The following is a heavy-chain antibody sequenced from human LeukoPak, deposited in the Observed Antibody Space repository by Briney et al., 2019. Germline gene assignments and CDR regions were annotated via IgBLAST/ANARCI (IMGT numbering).Heavy chain of an antibody. CDR3: ARAPKDILTGHYPHFDD. J-gene: IGHJ4*02. CDR1: GNIFTTSY. CDR2: IDPSGGST. V-gene: IGHV1-46*03. Sequence: APVKVSCKASGNIFTTSYMHWVRQAPGQGPEWLGVIDPSGGSTRYGQKFQGRVTMTRDTSTSTVYMEVSSLRSEDTAVYYCARAPKDILTGHYPHFDDWGQGTLVTVSS. D-gene: IGHD3-9*01.